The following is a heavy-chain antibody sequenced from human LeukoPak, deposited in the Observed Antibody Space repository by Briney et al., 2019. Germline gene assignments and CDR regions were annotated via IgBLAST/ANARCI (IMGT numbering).Heavy chain of an antibody. D-gene: IGHD5-18*01. V-gene: IGHV3-21*01. J-gene: IGHJ4*02. CDR3: ARKVIYSYGSFDY. CDR2: ISSSSSYI. CDR1: GFTFSSYS. Sequence: GGSLRLSCAASGFTFSSYSMNWVRQAPGKGLEWLSSISSSSSYIYYADSVKGRFTISRDNAKNSLYLQMNSLRAEDTAVYYCARKVIYSYGSFDYWGQGTLVTVSS.